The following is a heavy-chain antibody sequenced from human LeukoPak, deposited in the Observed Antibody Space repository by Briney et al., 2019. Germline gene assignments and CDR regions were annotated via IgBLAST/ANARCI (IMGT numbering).Heavy chain of an antibody. CDR1: GYTFTSYY. Sequence: GASVKVSCKASGYTFTSYYMHWVRQAPGQGLEWMGIINPSGGSTSYAQKFQGRVTMTRDMSTSTVYMVLSSLRSEDTAVYYCARESIVDTAMVTIDYWGQGTLVTVSS. CDR2: INPSGGST. J-gene: IGHJ4*02. V-gene: IGHV1-46*01. D-gene: IGHD5-18*01. CDR3: ARESIVDTAMVTIDY.